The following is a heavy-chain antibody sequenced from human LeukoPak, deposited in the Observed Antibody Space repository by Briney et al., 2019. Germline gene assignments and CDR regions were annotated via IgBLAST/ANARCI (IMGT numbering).Heavy chain of an antibody. D-gene: IGHD3-22*01. CDR2: SSGSGSST. J-gene: IGHJ5*01. CDR1: GFTFSSYA. CDR3: AKNYYDSSGYYNWFDS. V-gene: IGHV3-23*01. Sequence: PGGSLRLSCAASGFTFSSYAMNWVRQAPGKGLEWVSGSSGSGSSTYYLDSVKGRFTISRDNSKNTLYLQMNSLRAEDTAVYYCAKNYYDSSGYYNWFDSWGQGTLVTVSS.